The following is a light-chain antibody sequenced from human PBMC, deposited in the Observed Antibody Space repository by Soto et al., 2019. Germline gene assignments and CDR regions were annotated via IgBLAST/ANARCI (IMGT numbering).Light chain of an antibody. J-gene: IGLJ1*01. CDR2: EGT. V-gene: IGLV2-23*01. CDR3: SSYTSSSMYV. Sequence: QSVLTQPASVSGSPGQSITVSCAGTSSDVGGYNLVSWYQQHPGKAPTLIIYEGTERPSGISPRFSGSKSGNTASLTISGLQAEDEADYYCSSYTSSSMYVFGSGTKVTVL. CDR1: SSDVGGYNL.